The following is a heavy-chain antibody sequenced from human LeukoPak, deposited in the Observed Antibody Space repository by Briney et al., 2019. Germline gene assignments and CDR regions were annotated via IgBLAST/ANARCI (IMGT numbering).Heavy chain of an antibody. CDR3: ARDWGDESRGQFDAFDI. J-gene: IGHJ3*02. D-gene: IGHD3-16*01. CDR2: VKQDGSRK. CDR1: GFTFSTYW. V-gene: IGHV3-7*04. Sequence: PGGSLRLSCAASGFTFSTYWMDWVRQAPGKGLEWVANVKQDGSRKYYVDSVKGRFTISRDNARNSLYLEMNSLRVEDTAVHYCARDWGDESRGQFDAFDIWGQGTRVTVSS.